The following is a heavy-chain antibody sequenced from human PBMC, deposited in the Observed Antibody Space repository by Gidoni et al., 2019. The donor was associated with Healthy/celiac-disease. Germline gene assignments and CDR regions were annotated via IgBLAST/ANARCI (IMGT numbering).Heavy chain of an antibody. CDR2: IYYSGST. D-gene: IGHD4-17*01. CDR3: ARLAATVVTFLDV. Sequence: QLQLQESGPGLVKPSETLSLTCTVSGGSISSSSYYWGWIRQPPGKGLEWIGSIYYSGSTYYNPSLKSRVTISVDTSKNQFSLKLSSVTAADTAVYYCARLAATVVTFLDVWGKGTTVTVSS. V-gene: IGHV4-39*01. J-gene: IGHJ6*04. CDR1: GGSISSSSYY.